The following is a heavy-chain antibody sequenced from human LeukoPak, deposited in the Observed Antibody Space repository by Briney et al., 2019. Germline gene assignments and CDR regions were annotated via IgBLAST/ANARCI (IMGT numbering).Heavy chain of an antibody. D-gene: IGHD2-2*01. V-gene: IGHV1-69*05. Sequence: SVKVSCRASGGTFSSYAISWVRQAPGQGLEWMGGIIPIFGTANYAQKFQGRVTITTDESTSTAYMELSSLRSEDTAVYYCASPSSRVGYKYVPGGFDIWGQGTMVTVSS. CDR2: IIPIFGTA. CDR1: GGTFSSYA. J-gene: IGHJ3*02. CDR3: ASPSSRVGYKYVPGGFDI.